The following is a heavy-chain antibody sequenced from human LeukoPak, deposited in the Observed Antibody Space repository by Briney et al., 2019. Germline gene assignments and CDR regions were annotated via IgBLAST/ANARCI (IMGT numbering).Heavy chain of an antibody. J-gene: IGHJ4*02. V-gene: IGHV3-7*01. CDR2: IKQDGSEK. CDR3: ARGARQWLVPDFDY. D-gene: IGHD6-19*01. Sequence: GGSLRLSCAASGFTFSDYYMSWIRQAPGKGLEWVANIKQDGSEKYYVDSVKGRFTISRDNAKNSLYLQMNSLRAEDTAVYYCARGARQWLVPDFDYWGQGTLVTVSS. CDR1: GFTFSDYY.